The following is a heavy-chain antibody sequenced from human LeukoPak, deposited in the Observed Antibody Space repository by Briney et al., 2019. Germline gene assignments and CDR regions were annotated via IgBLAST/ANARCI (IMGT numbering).Heavy chain of an antibody. Sequence: SETLSLTCSVSGGSISSSSYYWGWIRQPPGKGLEWIGSIYHSGSTYYNPSLKSRVTISVDTSKNQFSLKLSSVTAADTAVYYCARYYYGSFDPWGQGTLVTVSS. J-gene: IGHJ5*02. V-gene: IGHV4-39*07. CDR1: GGSISSSSYY. D-gene: IGHD3-10*01. CDR2: IYHSGST. CDR3: ARYYYGSFDP.